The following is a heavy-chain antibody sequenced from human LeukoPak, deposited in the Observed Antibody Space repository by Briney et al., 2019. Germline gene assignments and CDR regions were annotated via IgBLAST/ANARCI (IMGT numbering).Heavy chain of an antibody. D-gene: IGHD6-19*01. CDR1: GFSVSRKY. J-gene: IGHJ4*02. CDR2: IYSGDTT. Sequence: GGSLRLSCAASGFSVSRKYMSWVRQTPGKGLEWVSLIYSGDTTYYADSVKGRFTISRDNSKNTLYLQMNSLRAEDTAVYYCATVLSDSRGWYHFDNWGQGTLITVSS. V-gene: IGHV3-53*01. CDR3: ATVLSDSRGWYHFDN.